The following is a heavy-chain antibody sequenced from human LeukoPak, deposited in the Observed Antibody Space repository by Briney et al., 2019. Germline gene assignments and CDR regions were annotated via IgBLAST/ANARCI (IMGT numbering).Heavy chain of an antibody. Sequence: PGGSLRLSCAASGFTVSSNYMSWVRQAPGKGLEWLSCISSSGDTIYYADSVKGRFTVSRDNAENSLYLQMNSLRAEDTAMYYCARQGSEIDYWGQGTLVTVSS. CDR3: ARQGSEIDY. CDR2: ISSSGDTI. J-gene: IGHJ4*02. V-gene: IGHV3-11*01. CDR1: GFTVSSNY.